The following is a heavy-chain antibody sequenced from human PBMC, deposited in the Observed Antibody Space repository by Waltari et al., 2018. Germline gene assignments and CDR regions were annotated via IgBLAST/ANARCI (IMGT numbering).Heavy chain of an antibody. CDR2: IFYRGST. D-gene: IGHD2-2*01. J-gene: IGHJ4*02. CDR1: GESSNSDTYY. CDR3: ARLYSGTRPPDF. V-gene: IGHV4-39*01. Sequence: QLQLQESGPGLVKPWETLSLTCTVSGESSNSDTYYWGWIRQPPGKGLEWIASIFYRGSTYYNPSLKSRFTISVETSKTQFSLKLSSVPAADTAVYYCARLYSGTRPPDFWGQGTLVIVSS.